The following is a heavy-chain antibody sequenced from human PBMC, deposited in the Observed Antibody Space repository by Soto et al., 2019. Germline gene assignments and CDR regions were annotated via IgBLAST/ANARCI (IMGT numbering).Heavy chain of an antibody. V-gene: IGHV3-72*01. J-gene: IGHJ4*02. CDR2: TRNKASSYTT. CDR1: GFRYSGYY. CDR3: AREGSSSGPDYEY. Sequence: EVELVESGGGLVQPGGSLRLSCAASGFRYSGYYINWVRQAPGKGLEWVGRTRNKASSYTTDYAAFVKGRFTISRDDSKNLIYLQRNSLKTEDTAVYYCAREGSSSGPDYEYWGQGTLVTVSS. D-gene: IGHD3-22*01.